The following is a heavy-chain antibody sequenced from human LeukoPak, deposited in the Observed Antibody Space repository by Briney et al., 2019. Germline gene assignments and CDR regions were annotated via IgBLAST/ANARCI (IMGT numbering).Heavy chain of an antibody. D-gene: IGHD3-16*02. Sequence: ASVKVSCKASGYTFTSYDISWVRQATGQGLEWMGWMNPNSGNTGYAQKFQGRVTMTRNTSISTAYMELSSLRSEDTAVYYCARGMGGRLGELSLRYFDLWGRGTLVTVSS. CDR3: ARGMGGRLGELSLRYFDL. J-gene: IGHJ2*01. CDR2: MNPNSGNT. V-gene: IGHV1-8*01. CDR1: GYTFTSYD.